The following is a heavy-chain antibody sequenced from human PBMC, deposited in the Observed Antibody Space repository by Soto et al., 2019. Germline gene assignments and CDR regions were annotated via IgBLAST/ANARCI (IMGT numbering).Heavy chain of an antibody. CDR3: ARGRGSYYYYGMDV. J-gene: IGHJ6*02. V-gene: IGHV4-34*01. CDR1: GGSFSGYY. D-gene: IGHD1-26*01. Sequence: SETLSLTCAVYGGSFSGYYWSWIRQPPGKGLEWIGEINHSGSTNYNPSLKSRVTISVDTSKNQFSLKLSSVTAADMAVYYCARGRGSYYYYGMDVWGQGTTVTVSS. CDR2: INHSGST.